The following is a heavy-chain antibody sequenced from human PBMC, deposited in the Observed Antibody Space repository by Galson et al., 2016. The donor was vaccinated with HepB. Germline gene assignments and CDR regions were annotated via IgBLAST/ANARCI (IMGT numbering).Heavy chain of an antibody. J-gene: IGHJ3*01. CDR1: NASFNAYF. CDR3: AGRRYGGYAR. V-gene: IGHV4-34*12. CDR2: IVHTGRT. Sequence: SETLSLTCAVYNASFNAYFWSWILQPPGKGLEWIGEIVHTGRTEYNPSLRSRVTISVDTSRSQFSLKLNSLTAADTSVYYCAGRRYGGYARWGQGTMVTVSS. D-gene: IGHD5-12*01.